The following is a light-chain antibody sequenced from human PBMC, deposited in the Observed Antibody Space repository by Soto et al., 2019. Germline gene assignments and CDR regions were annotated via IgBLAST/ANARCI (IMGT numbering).Light chain of an antibody. CDR1: SSDVGDYNY. CDR3: SSYAGSNNFVV. V-gene: IGLV2-8*01. CDR2: EVS. J-gene: IGLJ2*01. Sequence: QSVLTQPPSASGSPGQSVTISCTGTSSDVGDYNYVSWYQHHPGKAPKLMIYEVSKRPSVVPDRFSGSKSGNTASLTVSGLQADDEADYYCSSYAGSNNFVVFGGGTKLTVL.